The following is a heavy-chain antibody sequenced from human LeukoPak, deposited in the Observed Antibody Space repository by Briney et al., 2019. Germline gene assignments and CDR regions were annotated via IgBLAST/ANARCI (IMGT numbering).Heavy chain of an antibody. V-gene: IGHV5-51*01. J-gene: IGHJ3*02. Sequence: GESLKISCKTSGYSFGDYWIGWVRQMPGKGLEWMGIIYPSDSDTRYSPSFQGHVTISADKSISTAYLQWSSLKASDTAMYYCVRNARHVVVVTAIGASDTWGQGTVVTVSS. D-gene: IGHD2-21*02. CDR1: GYSFGDYW. CDR3: VRNARHVVVVTAIGASDT. CDR2: IYPSDSDT.